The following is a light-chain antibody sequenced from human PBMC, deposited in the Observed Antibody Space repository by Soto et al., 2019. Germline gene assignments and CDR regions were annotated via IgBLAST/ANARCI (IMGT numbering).Light chain of an antibody. V-gene: IGLV1-44*01. CDR1: RSDIGSNS. CDR3: AAWDDSLTGPV. J-gene: IGLJ1*01. CDR2: NNN. Sequence: QSALTQPPSASGTPGQTVIISCSGSRSDIGSNSVNWYQHLPGTAPKLLIYNNNQRPSGVPDRFSGSKSGTSASLAISGLQSEDEADYYCAAWDDSLTGPVFGTGTKGTV.